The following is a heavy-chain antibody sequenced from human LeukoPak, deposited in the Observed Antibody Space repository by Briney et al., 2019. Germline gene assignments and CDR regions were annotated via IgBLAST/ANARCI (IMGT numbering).Heavy chain of an antibody. J-gene: IGHJ4*02. CDR3: ARDSIAARAPDY. CDR1: GFTFSSYG. Sequence: GGSLRLSCAASGFTFSSYGMHWVRQAPGKGLEWVAVIWYDGSNKYYADSVKGRFTISRDNSKNTLYLQMNSLRAEDTAVYYCARDSIAARAPDYWGQGTLVTVSS. D-gene: IGHD6-6*01. V-gene: IGHV3-33*01. CDR2: IWYDGSNK.